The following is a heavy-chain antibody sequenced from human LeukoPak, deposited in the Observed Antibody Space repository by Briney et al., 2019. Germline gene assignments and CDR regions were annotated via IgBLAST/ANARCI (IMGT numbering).Heavy chain of an antibody. CDR2: INADGSST. J-gene: IGHJ4*02. CDR1: GFTFSSYW. V-gene: IGHV3-74*01. D-gene: IGHD3-10*01. Sequence: PGGSLRLSCAASGFTFSSYWMHWVRQALGKGLVWVSRINADGSSTSYADSVKGRCTISRDNAKNTLYLQMNSLRAEDTAVYYCARDQRRFGELLRFDYWGQGTLVTVSS. CDR3: ARDQRRFGELLRFDY.